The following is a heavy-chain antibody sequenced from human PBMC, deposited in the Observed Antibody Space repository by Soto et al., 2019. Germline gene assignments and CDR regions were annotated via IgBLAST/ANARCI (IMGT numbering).Heavy chain of an antibody. CDR3: ARGELGIVRSYWYFDL. CDR1: GFTFSSYD. D-gene: IGHD7-27*01. CDR2: MGTAGDT. Sequence: EVQLVESGGGLVQPGGSLRLSCAASGFTFSSYDMHWVRQATGKGLEWVSAMGTAGDTYYPGSVKGRFTISREDAKNALYLQMNSLRAGDTAVYYCARGELGIVRSYWYFDLWGRGTLVTVSS. J-gene: IGHJ2*01. V-gene: IGHV3-13*04.